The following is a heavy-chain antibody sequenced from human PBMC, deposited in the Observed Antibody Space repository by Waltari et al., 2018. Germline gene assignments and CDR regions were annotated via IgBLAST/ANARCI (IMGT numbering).Heavy chain of an antibody. Sequence: QVQLQQSGPGLVKPSQTLPLTCAISGDRVSSNLSACNCTRQSPSRGLEWLGRTYYRSKWYNDYAVSVKSRITINPDTSKNQFSLQLNSVTPEDTAVYYCARTEPGGLFNSWGQGTLVTVSS. CDR3: ARTEPGGLFNS. V-gene: IGHV6-1*01. CDR1: GDRVSSNLSA. D-gene: IGHD3-16*01. CDR2: TYYRSKWYN. J-gene: IGHJ4*02.